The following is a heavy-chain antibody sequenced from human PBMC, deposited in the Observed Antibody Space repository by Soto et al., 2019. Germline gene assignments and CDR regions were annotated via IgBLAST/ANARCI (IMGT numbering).Heavy chain of an antibody. CDR2: TYYRSKWYN. D-gene: IGHD6-19*01. CDR1: GDSVSSDSAA. Sequence: SQTLSLTCAISGDSVSSDSAAWNWIRQSPSRGLEWLGRTYYRSKWYNDYAVSVNGRITINPDTSKNHFSLQLNSVTPEDTAVYYCVRLRFFIAVAGMATYYYYYGMDVWGQGTTVTVSS. CDR3: VRLRFFIAVAGMATYYYYYGMDV. V-gene: IGHV6-1*01. J-gene: IGHJ6*02.